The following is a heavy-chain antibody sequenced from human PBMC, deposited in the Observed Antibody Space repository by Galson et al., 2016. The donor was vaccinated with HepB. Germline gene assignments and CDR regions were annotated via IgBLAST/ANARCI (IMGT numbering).Heavy chain of an antibody. CDR3: AREGSGGFDH. CDR1: GFTFSNYW. Sequence: SLRLSCAASGFTFSNYWMSWVRQTPGKGLEWVANIRQDGGQKSYVDSVKGRFTISRDNAKESLYLQMSSLRVDDTAVCYCAREGSGGFDHWGQGTLVTVSS. J-gene: IGHJ4*02. V-gene: IGHV3-7*01. D-gene: IGHD3-16*01. CDR2: IRQDGGQK.